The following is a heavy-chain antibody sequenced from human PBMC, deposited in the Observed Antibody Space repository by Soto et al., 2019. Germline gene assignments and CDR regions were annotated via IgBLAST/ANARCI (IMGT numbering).Heavy chain of an antibody. Sequence: ASVKVSCKASGYTFTSYGISWVRQAPGQGLEWMGWISAYNGNTNYAQKLQGRVTMTTDTSTSTAYMELRSLRSDDTAVYYCARVGYYDFWSGSPSPHWGQGTLVTVSP. V-gene: IGHV1-18*01. CDR1: GYTFTSYG. CDR2: ISAYNGNT. J-gene: IGHJ4*02. D-gene: IGHD3-3*01. CDR3: ARVGYYDFWSGSPSPH.